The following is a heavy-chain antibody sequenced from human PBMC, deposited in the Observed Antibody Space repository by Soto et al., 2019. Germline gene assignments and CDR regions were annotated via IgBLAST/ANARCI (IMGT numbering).Heavy chain of an antibody. D-gene: IGHD3-10*01. CDR2: IKQDGSEI. J-gene: IGHJ6*02. CDR1: GFTFSSYW. Sequence: EVQLAESGGGLVQPGGSLRISCADSGFTFSSYWMSWVRQAPGKGLEWVANIKQDGSEIYYVDSVKGRFTISRDNGKKSLYLQMNSLRVEDTAVYYCASGNYYYSMDVWGQGTTVTVSS. V-gene: IGHV3-7*03. CDR3: ASGNYYYSMDV.